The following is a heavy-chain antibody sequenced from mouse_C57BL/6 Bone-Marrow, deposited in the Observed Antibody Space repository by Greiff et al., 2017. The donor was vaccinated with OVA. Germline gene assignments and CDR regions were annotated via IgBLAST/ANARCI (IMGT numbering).Heavy chain of an antibody. V-gene: IGHV1-63*01. J-gene: IGHJ4*01. CDR1: GYTFTNYW. Sequence: VQGVESGAELVRPGTSVKMSCKASGYTFTNYWIGWAKQRPGHGLEWIGDIYPGGGYTNYNEKFKGKATLTADKSSSTAYMQFSSLTSEDSAIYYCARSGGLRRGYYYAMDYWGQGTSVTVSS. CDR2: IYPGGGYT. CDR3: ARSGGLRRGYYYAMDY. D-gene: IGHD2-2*01.